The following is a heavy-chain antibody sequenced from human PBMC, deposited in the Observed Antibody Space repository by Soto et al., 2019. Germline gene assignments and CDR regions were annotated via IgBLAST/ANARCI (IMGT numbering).Heavy chain of an antibody. CDR1: GFTFSNYG. D-gene: IGHD3-10*01. CDR3: ARDGNGSGSYYTY. CDR2: IWYDGSNK. Sequence: QVQLVESGGGVVQPGRSLRLSCAASGFTFSNYGMHWVRQAPGKGLEWVAVIWYDGSNKYYVDSVKGRFTISRDNSKNTLYVTMNSLRAEDSAVYSCARDGNGSGSYYTYWVQGTLVTVSS. J-gene: IGHJ4*02. V-gene: IGHV3-33*01.